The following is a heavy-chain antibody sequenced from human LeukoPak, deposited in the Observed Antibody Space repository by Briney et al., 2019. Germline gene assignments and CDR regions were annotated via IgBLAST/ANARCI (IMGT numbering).Heavy chain of an antibody. V-gene: IGHV3-30*04. CDR2: ISYDGSNK. Sequence: GGSLRLSCAASGFTFSSYAMHWVRQAPGKGLEWVAVISYDGSNKYYADSVKGRFTISRDNSKNTLYLQMNSLRVEDTAVYHCAKDRVGFGENYWGQGTLVTVSS. D-gene: IGHD3-10*01. CDR3: AKDRVGFGENY. CDR1: GFTFSSYA. J-gene: IGHJ4*02.